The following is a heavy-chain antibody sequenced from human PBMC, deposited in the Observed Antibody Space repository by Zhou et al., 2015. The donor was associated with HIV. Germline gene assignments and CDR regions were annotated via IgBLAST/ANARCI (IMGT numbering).Heavy chain of an antibody. Sequence: QMQLVQSGPEVKKPGTSVKVSCKASGFTFTSSAVQWVRQARGQRLEWIGWIVVGSGNTNYAQKFQERVTITRDMSTSTAYMELSSLRSEDTAVYYCAAAITGSGSYKGTSGDYWGQGTLVTVSS. CDR3: AAAITGSGSYKGTSGDY. CDR1: GFTFTSSA. J-gene: IGHJ4*02. D-gene: IGHD3-10*01. V-gene: IGHV1-58*01. CDR2: IVVGSGNT.